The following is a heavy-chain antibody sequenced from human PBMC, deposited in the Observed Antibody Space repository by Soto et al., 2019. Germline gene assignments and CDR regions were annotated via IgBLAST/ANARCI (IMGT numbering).Heavy chain of an antibody. CDR2: ISAYNGNT. CDR3: ARGVTIFGVVTTHYYYGMDV. V-gene: IGHV1-18*01. CDR1: GYTFTSYG. Sequence: QVQLVQSGAEVKKPGASVKVSCKASGYTFTSYGISWVRQAPGQGLEWMGWISAYNGNTNYAQKLQGRVTMTTGTSTSTAYMELRSLRSDDTAVYYCARGVTIFGVVTTHYYYGMDVWGQGTTVTVSS. J-gene: IGHJ6*02. D-gene: IGHD3-3*01.